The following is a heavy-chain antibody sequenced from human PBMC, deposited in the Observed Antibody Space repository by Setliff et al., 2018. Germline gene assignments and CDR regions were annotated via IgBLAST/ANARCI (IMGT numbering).Heavy chain of an antibody. J-gene: IGHJ4*02. CDR1: GYTFTSYG. Sequence: VASVKVSCKASGYTFTSYGFSWVRQAPGQGLEWMGWISVYNGKTKYAQKFQGRVTMTTDTSTRTTYMVVTSLRSDDTAVYYCATEKFPGDWGDYWGQGTLVTVSS. CDR2: ISVYNGKT. CDR3: ATEKFPGDWGDY. V-gene: IGHV1-18*01. D-gene: IGHD2-21*01.